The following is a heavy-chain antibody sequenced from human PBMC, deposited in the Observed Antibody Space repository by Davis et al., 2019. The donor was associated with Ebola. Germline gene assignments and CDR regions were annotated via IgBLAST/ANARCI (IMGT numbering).Heavy chain of an antibody. J-gene: IGHJ5*02. D-gene: IGHD3-3*01. CDR3: ARGLMNHYDFWSGYHNWFDP. V-gene: IGHV1-46*01. Sequence: ASVKVSCKASGGTFSSYAISWVRQAPGQGLEWMGIINPSGGSTSYAQKFQGRVTMTRDTSTSTVYMELSSLRSEDTAVYYCARGLMNHYDFWSGYHNWFDPWGQGTLVTVSS. CDR2: INPSGGST. CDR1: GGTFSSYA.